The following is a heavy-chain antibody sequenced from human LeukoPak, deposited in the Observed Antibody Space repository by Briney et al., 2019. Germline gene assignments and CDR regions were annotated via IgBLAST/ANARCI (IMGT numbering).Heavy chain of an antibody. Sequence: ASVKVSCKASGYTFTSYGITWVRQAPGQGLEWMGRIIPILGIANYAQKFQGRVTITADKSTSTAYMELSSLRSEDTAVYYCARDPPPELEYSYGGPYYYYGMDVWGQGTTVTVSS. CDR2: IIPILGIA. CDR3: ARDPPPELEYSYGGPYYYYGMDV. CDR1: GYTFTSYG. D-gene: IGHD5-18*01. V-gene: IGHV1-69*04. J-gene: IGHJ6*02.